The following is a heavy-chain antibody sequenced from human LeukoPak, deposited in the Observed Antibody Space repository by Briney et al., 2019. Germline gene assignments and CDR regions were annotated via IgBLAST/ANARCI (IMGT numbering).Heavy chain of an antibody. V-gene: IGHV4-59*01. D-gene: IGHD1-26*01. CDR3: AREYSGSYYGGYFDY. CDR1: DGSISYYY. CDR2: IYHTGST. Sequence: PSETLSLTCTVSDGSISYYYWSWIRQPPGRKLEWIGFIYHTGSTNYNPSLKSRVTISVDTSKNQFSLKLSSVTAADTAIYYCAREYSGSYYGGYFDYWGQGTQVTVSS. J-gene: IGHJ4*02.